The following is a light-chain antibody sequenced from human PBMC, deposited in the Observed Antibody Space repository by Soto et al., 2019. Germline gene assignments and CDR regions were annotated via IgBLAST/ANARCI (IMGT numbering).Light chain of an antibody. Sequence: IMMTQSPATLSVSPGERATLSCRASQSVSINLAWYPQKPGQVPRLLIYGASTTANGIPAGLCSSGLAAKFTLTIISRQSEEYVVYYCQQQNSRSLMFGQGTKVDIK. CDR1: QSVSIN. CDR3: QQQNSRSLM. J-gene: IGKJ1*01. V-gene: IGKV3-15*01. CDR2: GAS.